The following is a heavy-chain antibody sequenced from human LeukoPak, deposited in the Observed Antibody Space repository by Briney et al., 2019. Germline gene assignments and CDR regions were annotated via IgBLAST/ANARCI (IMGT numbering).Heavy chain of an antibody. CDR1: GGSISSYY. CDR3: ARRGIAAAAATAFDI. V-gene: IGHV4-4*07. D-gene: IGHD6-13*01. CDR2: IYTSGST. Sequence: SETLSLTCTVSGGSISSYYWSWIRQPAGKGLEWIGRIYTSGSTNYNPSLKSRVTMSVDTSKNQFSLKLSSVTAADTAVYYCARRGIAAAAATAFDIWGQGTMVTVSS. J-gene: IGHJ3*02.